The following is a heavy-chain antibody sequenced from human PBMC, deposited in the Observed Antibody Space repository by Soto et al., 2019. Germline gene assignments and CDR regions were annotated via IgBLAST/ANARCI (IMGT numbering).Heavy chain of an antibody. J-gene: IGHJ5*02. CDR3: ARDRTIFGIPSNWFDP. V-gene: IGHV3-33*01. Sequence: GGSLRLSCAASGFTFSSYGMHWVRQAPGKGLEWVAVIWYDGSNKYYADSVKGRFTISRDNSKNTLYLQMNSLRAEDTAVYYCARDRTIFGIPSNWFDPSGQGTLVTVSS. CDR1: GFTFSSYG. D-gene: IGHD3-3*01. CDR2: IWYDGSNK.